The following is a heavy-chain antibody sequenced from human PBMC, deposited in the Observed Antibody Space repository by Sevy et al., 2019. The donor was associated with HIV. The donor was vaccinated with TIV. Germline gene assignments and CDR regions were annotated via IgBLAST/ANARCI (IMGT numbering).Heavy chain of an antibody. CDR3: ARRGGIAARYFDY. CDR1: GYSFTSYW. CDR2: IYPGDSDT. D-gene: IGHD6-6*01. V-gene: IGHV5-51*01. J-gene: IGHJ4*02. Sequence: GESLKISCKGSGYSFTSYWIGWVRQMPGKGLEWRGIIYPGDSDTRYSPSFQGQVTISADKSISTAYLQWSSLKASDTPMYYCARRGGIAARYFDYWGQGTLVTVSS.